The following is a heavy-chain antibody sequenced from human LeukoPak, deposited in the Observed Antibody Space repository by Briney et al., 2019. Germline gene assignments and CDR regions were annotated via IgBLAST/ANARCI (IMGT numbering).Heavy chain of an antibody. CDR2: IKQDGSEK. Sequence: GGSLRLSCAASGFTFSSYWMSWVRQAPGKGLEWVANIKQDGSEKYYVDSVKGRFTISRDNAKNSLYLQMNSLRAEDTAVYYCARELLDFPRGDAFDIWGQGTVVTVSS. D-gene: IGHD3-3*01. CDR1: GFTFSSYW. V-gene: IGHV3-7*01. J-gene: IGHJ3*02. CDR3: ARELLDFPRGDAFDI.